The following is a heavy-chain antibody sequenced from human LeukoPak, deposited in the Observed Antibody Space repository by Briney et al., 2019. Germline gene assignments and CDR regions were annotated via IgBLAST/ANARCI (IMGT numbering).Heavy chain of an antibody. V-gene: IGHV2-5*01. Sequence: SGPTLLNPTQTLTLTCTFSGFSLSTSGVGVGWIRQPPGKALEWLALIYWSDDKRYRPTLKSRLTITNDTSKNQVVLTMTNMDPVDTATYYCAHSAWGEYCSSTSCYILDAFDIWGQGTVVTVSS. D-gene: IGHD2-2*02. CDR1: GFSLSTSGVG. CDR2: IYWSDDK. CDR3: AHSAWGEYCSSTSCYILDAFDI. J-gene: IGHJ3*02.